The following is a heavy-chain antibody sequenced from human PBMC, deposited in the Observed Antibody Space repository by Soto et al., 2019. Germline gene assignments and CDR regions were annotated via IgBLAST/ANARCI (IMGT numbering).Heavy chain of an antibody. Sequence: QVQVVQSGAERTKPGASVKVSCTASGYTFTNYHIHWVRQAPGQGLEWLGWIDPNSGGTKYAQKLQGRVTVTRDTSISTAYMALNSLRSDDTAVYYCEISSGSYSDFDVWGQGHLVTVSS. CDR2: IDPNSGGT. J-gene: IGHJ4*02. CDR3: EISSGSYSDFDV. V-gene: IGHV1-2*02. D-gene: IGHD1-26*01. CDR1: GYTFTNYH.